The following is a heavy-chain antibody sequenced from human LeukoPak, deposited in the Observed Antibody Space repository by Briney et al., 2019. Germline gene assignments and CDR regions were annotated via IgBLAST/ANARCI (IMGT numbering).Heavy chain of an antibody. Sequence: GGSLRLSCAASGFTFSSYGMHWVRQAPGQGLEWMGLINPSDGSTYYAQKFQGRVTMTRDTSTSTVYMEMSSLRYEDTAVYYCARVNYYDTSFDYWGQGTLVTVSS. CDR1: GFTFSSYG. J-gene: IGHJ4*02. CDR3: ARVNYYDTSFDY. V-gene: IGHV1-46*01. D-gene: IGHD3-22*01. CDR2: INPSDGST.